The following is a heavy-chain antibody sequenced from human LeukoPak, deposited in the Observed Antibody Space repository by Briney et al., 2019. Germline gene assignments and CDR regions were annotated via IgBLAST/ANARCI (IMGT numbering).Heavy chain of an antibody. CDR1: GFTFSSYA. CDR2: ISGSGGST. CDR3: AKDPYSNYFPMYYFDY. J-gene: IGHJ4*02. V-gene: IGHV3-23*01. Sequence: GGSLRLSCAASGFTFSSYAMSWVRQAPGKGLERVSAISGSGGSTYYADSVKGRFTISRDNSKNTLYLQMNSLRAEDTAVYYCAKDPYSNYFPMYYFDYWGQGTLVTVSS. D-gene: IGHD4-11*01.